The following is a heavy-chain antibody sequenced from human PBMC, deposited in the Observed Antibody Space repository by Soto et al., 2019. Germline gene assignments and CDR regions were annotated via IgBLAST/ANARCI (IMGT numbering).Heavy chain of an antibody. J-gene: IGHJ4*02. D-gene: IGHD6-13*01. CDR2: INTYNGNT. Sequence: ASVKVSCKASGYTFISYGISWVRQAPGQGLEWMGWINTYNGNTNYAQKLQGRVTMTTDTSTSTAYMELGSLRSADTAVYYCARDRAPYSSTWYPFNYWGQGTLVTVSS. CDR1: GYTFISYG. CDR3: ARDRAPYSSTWYPFNY. V-gene: IGHV1-18*01.